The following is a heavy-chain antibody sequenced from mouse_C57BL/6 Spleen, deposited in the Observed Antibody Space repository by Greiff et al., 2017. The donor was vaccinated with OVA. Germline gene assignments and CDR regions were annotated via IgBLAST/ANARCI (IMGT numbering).Heavy chain of an antibody. J-gene: IGHJ4*01. CDR1: GFSLTSYG. CDR2: IWSDGST. CDR3: ARHDDGYYDYAMDY. V-gene: IGHV2-6-1*01. Sequence: QVQLQQSGPGLVAPSQSLSITCTVSGFSLTSYGVHWVRQPPGKGLEWLVVIWSDGSTTYNSALKSRLSISKDNSKSQVFLKMNSLQTDDTAMYYCARHDDGYYDYAMDYWGQGTSVTVSS. D-gene: IGHD2-3*01.